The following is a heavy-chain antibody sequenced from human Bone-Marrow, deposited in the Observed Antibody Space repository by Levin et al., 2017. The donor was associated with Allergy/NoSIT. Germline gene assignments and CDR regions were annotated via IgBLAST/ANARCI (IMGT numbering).Heavy chain of an antibody. CDR1: GFPFKSYT. CDR3: GKGDYGGLYIHLDS. Sequence: PGGSLRLSCVASGFPFKSYTMTWVRQIPGRGLECVSILSANGDKTYYADSVRGRLTISRDNSQNTVFLEMNNLRADDTAVYYCGKGDYGGLYIHLDSWGPGTLVTVSS. V-gene: IGHV3-23*01. D-gene: IGHD4-23*01. J-gene: IGHJ4*02. CDR2: LSANGDKT.